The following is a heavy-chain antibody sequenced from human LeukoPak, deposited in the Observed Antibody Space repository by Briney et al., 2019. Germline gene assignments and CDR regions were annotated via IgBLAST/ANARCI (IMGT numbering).Heavy chain of an antibody. V-gene: IGHV3-30*04. J-gene: IGHJ6*03. CDR1: GFTFSSYA. CDR2: ISYDGSNK. Sequence: GGSLRLSCAASGFTFSSYAMHWVRQAPGKGLEWVAVISYDGSNKYYADSVKGRFTISRDNSKNTLYLQMNSLRAEDTAVYYCAREDYYYYYYMDVWGKGTTVTVSS. CDR3: AREDYYYYYYMDV.